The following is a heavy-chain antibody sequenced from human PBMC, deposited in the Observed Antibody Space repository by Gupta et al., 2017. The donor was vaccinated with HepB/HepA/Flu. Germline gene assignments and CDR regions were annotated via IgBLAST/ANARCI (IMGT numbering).Heavy chain of an antibody. V-gene: IGHV3-23*01. Sequence: ELRLLESGGGLVQPGGSLRLSCVASGFTLSNYAMSWVRQAPGKGLEWVSSISSGGGSTYSTDSVKGRRTVSRDNSKNTLYLQMNSLSAVDTAVYYCAREPEYLNGWYFDLWGRGTLVSVSS. CDR1: GFTLSNYA. D-gene: IGHD2-2*01. J-gene: IGHJ2*01. CDR2: ISSGGGST. CDR3: AREPEYLNGWYFDL.